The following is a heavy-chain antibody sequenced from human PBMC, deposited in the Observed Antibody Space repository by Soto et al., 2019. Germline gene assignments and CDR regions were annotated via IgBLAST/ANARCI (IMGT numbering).Heavy chain of an antibody. J-gene: IGHJ4*02. D-gene: IGHD3-16*01. CDR3: ARGGRQLSYDFDF. CDR2: IYTSGST. V-gene: IGHV4-4*07. CDR1: GTSVSNYY. Sequence: SETLSLTCSVSGTSVSNYYWSWIRQPAGKGLEHIGRIYTSGSTSYNPSLKSRVTMSMDTSQTQIYLNLTSVTAADTAVYYCARGGRQLSYDFDFWGQRILVTVSS.